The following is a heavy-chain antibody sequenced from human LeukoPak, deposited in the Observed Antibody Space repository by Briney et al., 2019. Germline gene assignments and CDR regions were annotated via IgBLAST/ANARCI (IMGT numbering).Heavy chain of an antibody. V-gene: IGHV3-30*02. Sequence: PGGSLRLSCTASGFTLSNYGMHWVRQAPGEGLEWLALIRNDGYRKYYADSVKGRFTISRDNSKNTLYLQMNSLRAEDTAVYYCAKIAYYYDSGYYMDVWGKGTTVTVSS. CDR2: IRNDGYRK. CDR1: GFTLSNYG. CDR3: AKIAYYYDSGYYMDV. J-gene: IGHJ6*03. D-gene: IGHD3-22*01.